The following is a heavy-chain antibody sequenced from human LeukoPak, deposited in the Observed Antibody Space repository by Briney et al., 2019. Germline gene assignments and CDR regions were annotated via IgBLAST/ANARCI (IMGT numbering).Heavy chain of an antibody. V-gene: IGHV3-21*01. CDR2: ISSSSSYI. CDR3: ARDRSLGGDYTHDAFDI. Sequence: GGSLRLSCAASGFTFSSYSMNWVRQAPGKGLEWVSSISSSSSYIYYADSVKGRFTISRDNAKKSLYLQMNSLRAEDTAVYYCARDRSLGGDYTHDAFDIWGQGTMVTVSS. D-gene: IGHD2-21*02. CDR1: GFTFSSYS. J-gene: IGHJ3*02.